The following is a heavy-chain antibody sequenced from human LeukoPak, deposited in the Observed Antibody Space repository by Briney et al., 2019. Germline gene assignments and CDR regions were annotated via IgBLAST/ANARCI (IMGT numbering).Heavy chain of an antibody. V-gene: IGHV3-33*08. CDR2: IWYDGSNK. CDR1: GFTFSSYA. Sequence: PGGSLRLSCAASGFTFSSYAMHWVRQAPGKGLEWVAVIWYDGSNKYYADSVKGRFTISRDNPKNTLYLQMNSLRAEDTAVYYCARIAIAVAEDAFDIWGQGTMVTVSS. D-gene: IGHD6-19*01. J-gene: IGHJ3*02. CDR3: ARIAIAVAEDAFDI.